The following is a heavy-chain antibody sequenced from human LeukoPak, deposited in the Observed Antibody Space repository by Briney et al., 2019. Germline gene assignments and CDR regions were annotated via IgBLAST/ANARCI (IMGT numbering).Heavy chain of an antibody. CDR2: IYYSGST. D-gene: IGHD3-22*01. V-gene: IGHV4-59*01. CDR1: GGSISRYY. J-gene: IGHJ1*01. CDR3: ASFGWPTYYYDSSGSQYFQH. Sequence: SETLSLTCTVSGGSISRYYWSWIRQPPGKGLEWIGYIYYSGSTNYNPSLKSRVTISVDTSKNQFSLKLSSVTAADTAVYYCASFGWPTYYYDSSGSQYFQHWGQGTLVTVSS.